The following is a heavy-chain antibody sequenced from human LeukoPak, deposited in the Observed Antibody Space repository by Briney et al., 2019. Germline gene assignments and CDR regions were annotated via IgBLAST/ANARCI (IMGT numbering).Heavy chain of an antibody. CDR3: ARGLGDSFGFDY. CDR2: IYYSGST. J-gene: IGHJ4*02. Sequence: SETLSLTCTVSGGSISSGDYYWSWIRQPPGKGLEWIGYIYYSGSTNYNPSLRSRVIISIDTSKNQFSLKLNSVTAADTAVYYCARGLGDSFGFDYWGRGTLVTVSS. CDR1: GGSISSGDYY. V-gene: IGHV4-30-4*08. D-gene: IGHD3-9*01.